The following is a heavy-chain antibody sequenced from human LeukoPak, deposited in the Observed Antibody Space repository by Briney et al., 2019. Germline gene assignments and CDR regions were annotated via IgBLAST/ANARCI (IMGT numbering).Heavy chain of an antibody. CDR1: SGSISTSNYY. V-gene: IGHV4-39*07. J-gene: IGHJ3*02. D-gene: IGHD3-10*01. CDR3: AKSNGYGLIDI. Sequence: PSETLSLTCTVSSGSISTSNYYWGWVRQPPGKALEWIGNNSPSLKSRVTISLDTSRNQFSLKLNSVTAADTAVYYSAKSNGYGLIDIWGQGTMVTVSS.